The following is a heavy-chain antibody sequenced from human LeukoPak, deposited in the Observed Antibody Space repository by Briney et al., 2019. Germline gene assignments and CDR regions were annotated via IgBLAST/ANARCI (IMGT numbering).Heavy chain of an antibody. J-gene: IGHJ4*02. V-gene: IGHV3-48*03. CDR2: ISSSGSTI. Sequence: PGGSLRLSCAASGFTFSSYEMNWVRQAPGKGLEWVSYISSSGSTIYYADSVKGRFTIPRDNAKNSLYLQMNSLRAEDTAVYYCATLRYFDWLLFDYWGQGTLVTVPS. CDR1: GFTFSSYE. CDR3: ATLRYFDWLLFDY. D-gene: IGHD3-9*01.